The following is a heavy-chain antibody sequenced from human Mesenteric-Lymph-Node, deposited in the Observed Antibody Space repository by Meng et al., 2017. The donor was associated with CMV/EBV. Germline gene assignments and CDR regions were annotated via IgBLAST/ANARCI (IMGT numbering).Heavy chain of an antibody. D-gene: IGHD3-16*01. Sequence: GESLKISCKASGFTFDDFAMHWVRQAPGKGLEWVSYISRSGDSIYYEDSVKGRFTISRDNAKNSLYLQMDSLRAEDTAVYYCARGGYGIWAFDIWGQGTMVTVSS. V-gene: IGHV3-11*01. CDR3: ARGGYGIWAFDI. J-gene: IGHJ3*02. CDR1: GFTFDDFA. CDR2: ISRSGDSI.